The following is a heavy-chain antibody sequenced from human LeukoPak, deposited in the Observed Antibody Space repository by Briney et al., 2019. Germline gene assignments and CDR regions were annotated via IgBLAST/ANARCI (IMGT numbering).Heavy chain of an antibody. Sequence: PGGSLRLSCAASGFTFSSYGMHWVRQAPGKGLEWVAVISYDGSNKYYADSVKGRFTISRDNSKNTLYLQMNSLRAEDTAVYYCAKDTGREAVADYWGQGTLVTVSS. CDR1: GFTFSSYG. V-gene: IGHV3-30*18. J-gene: IGHJ4*02. D-gene: IGHD2-8*02. CDR3: AKDTGREAVADY. CDR2: ISYDGSNK.